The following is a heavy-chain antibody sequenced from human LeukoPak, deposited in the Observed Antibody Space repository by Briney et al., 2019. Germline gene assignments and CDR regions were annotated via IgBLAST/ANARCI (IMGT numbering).Heavy chain of an antibody. CDR1: GFTFTTYY. V-gene: IGHV3-7*01. CDR3: VREGRTLGY. Sequence: GGSLRLSCAASGFTFTTYYMSWVRQAPGKGLEWVATIKQDGSDKNYVDSVKGRFTISRDNAKNSLYLQMNSLRTEDTAVYYCVREGRTLGYWGQGTLVTVSS. CDR2: IKQDGSDK. J-gene: IGHJ4*02.